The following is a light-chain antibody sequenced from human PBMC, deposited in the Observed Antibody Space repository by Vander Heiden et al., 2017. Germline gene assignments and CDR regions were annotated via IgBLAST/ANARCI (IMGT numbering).Light chain of an antibody. V-gene: IGLV1-44*01. J-gene: IGLJ2*01. CDR3: AAWDDRLNGQVV. CDR2: SNN. CDR1: SSNIGSNT. Sequence: QSVLTQPPSASGTPGQRVTIACSGSSSNIGSNTVNWYKQLPGTAPHLLIYSNNQRPSGVPDRFSGSKSGTSASLAISGLPSADEADYYCAAWDDRLNGQVVFGGGTKLTVL.